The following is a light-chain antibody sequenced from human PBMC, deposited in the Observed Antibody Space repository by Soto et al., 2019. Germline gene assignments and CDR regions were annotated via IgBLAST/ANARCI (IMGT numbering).Light chain of an antibody. J-gene: IGKJ1*01. CDR2: GAS. CDR1: QSVNAN. V-gene: IGKV3-15*01. Sequence: EVVMTQSPATLSVSPGERATLSCRASQSVNANLAWYQQKPGQAPRLLIHGASNRATGIPARFSGSGFETEFILTISRLPSEDFGVYYCQQYNTWLWTFGQGTKV. CDR3: QQYNTWLWT.